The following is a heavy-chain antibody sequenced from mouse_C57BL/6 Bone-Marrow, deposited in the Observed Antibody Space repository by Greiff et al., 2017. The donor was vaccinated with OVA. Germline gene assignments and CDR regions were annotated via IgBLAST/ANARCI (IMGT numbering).Heavy chain of an antibody. Sequence: QVQLQQSGAELARPGASVKLSCKASGYTFTSYGISWVKQRTGQGLEWIGEIYPSSGNTYYNEKFKAKATLTADKSSSTAYMELRSLTSEDSAVYFCASPELLFAYWGQGTLVTVSA. CDR2: IYPSSGNT. CDR1: GYTFTSYG. V-gene: IGHV1-81*01. CDR3: ASPELLFAY. J-gene: IGHJ3*01.